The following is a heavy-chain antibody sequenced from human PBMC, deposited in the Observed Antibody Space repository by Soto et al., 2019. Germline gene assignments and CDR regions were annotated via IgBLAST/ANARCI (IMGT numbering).Heavy chain of an antibody. J-gene: IGHJ4*02. CDR3: ARAVMDSGYDPGY. V-gene: IGHV4-31*03. Sequence: QVQLQESGPGLVKPSQTLSLTCTVSGGSISSGGYYWSWIRQHPGKALEWIGYIYYSGSTNYNPSLKSRVTISVDTSKNQFSLKLSSVTAADTAVYYCARAVMDSGYDPGYWGQGTLVTVSS. D-gene: IGHD5-12*01. CDR2: IYYSGST. CDR1: GGSISSGGYY.